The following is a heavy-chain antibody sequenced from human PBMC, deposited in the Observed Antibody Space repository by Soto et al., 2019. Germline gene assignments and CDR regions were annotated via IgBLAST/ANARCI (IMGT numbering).Heavy chain of an antibody. J-gene: IGHJ6*02. CDR1: GGTFSSYA. CDR3: ARGYCSSTSCPLGMDV. D-gene: IGHD2-2*01. V-gene: IGHV1-69*01. CDR2: IIPIFGTA. Sequence: QVQLVQSGAEVKKPGSSVKVSCKTSGGTFSSYAISWLRQAPGQGLAWMGGIIPIFGTANYAQKFQGRVTITADESTSTAYMELSSLRSEDTAVYYCARGYCSSTSCPLGMDVWGQGTTVTVSS.